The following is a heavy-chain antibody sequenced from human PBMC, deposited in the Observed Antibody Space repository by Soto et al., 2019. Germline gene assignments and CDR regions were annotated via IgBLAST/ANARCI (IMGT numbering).Heavy chain of an antibody. CDR2: IYHSGST. J-gene: IGHJ4*02. Sequence: SETLSLTCAVSGGSISSGGYSWSWIRQPPGKGLEWIGYIYHSGSTYYNPSLKSRVTISVDRSKNQFSLKLSSVTAADTAVYYCARADCSGGSCYYFDYWGQGTLVTVSS. CDR1: GGSISSGGYS. CDR3: ARADCSGGSCYYFDY. D-gene: IGHD2-15*01. V-gene: IGHV4-30-2*01.